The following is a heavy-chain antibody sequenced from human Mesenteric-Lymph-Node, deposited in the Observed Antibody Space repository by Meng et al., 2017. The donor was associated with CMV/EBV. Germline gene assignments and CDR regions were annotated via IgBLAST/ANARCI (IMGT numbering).Heavy chain of an antibody. J-gene: IGHJ4*02. CDR1: GGSFSGYY. CDR3: ARHQRWLKSEGGFNY. V-gene: IGHV4-34*01. CDR2: INHSGST. Sequence: GQLHQWGAGLLSPSETLSLPCAVYGGSFSGYYWSWIRQPPGKGLEWIGEINHSGSTNYNPSLKSRVTISVDTSKNQFSLKLSSVTAADTAVYYCARHQRWLKSEGGFNYWGQGTLVTVSS. D-gene: IGHD4-23*01.